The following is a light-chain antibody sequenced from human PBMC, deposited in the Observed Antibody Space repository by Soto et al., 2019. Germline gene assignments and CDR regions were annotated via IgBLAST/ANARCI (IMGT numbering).Light chain of an antibody. CDR3: QQLNGYQLA. CDR1: QVMSTY. CDR2: SAS. J-gene: IGKJ4*01. Sequence: DIQLTQSPSFLSAFVGDTVTITCRASQVMSTYLAWYKQKPGKVPKLLIRSASTLQSGVPPRFSGGGFGTEFTLTITTLQPDDSGIYYCQQLNGYQLAFGGGTKVDIK. V-gene: IGKV1-9*01.